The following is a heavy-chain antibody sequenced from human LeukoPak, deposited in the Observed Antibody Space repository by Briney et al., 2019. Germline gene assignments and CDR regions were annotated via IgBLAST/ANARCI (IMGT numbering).Heavy chain of an antibody. J-gene: IGHJ5*02. CDR3: AKGTSLSRFDP. V-gene: IGHV3-23*01. CDR1: GFSFSSYA. D-gene: IGHD3/OR15-3a*01. Sequence: GGSLRLSCAASGFSFSSYAMSWVRQAPGKGLEWVSAISGSGGSTYSADSVKGRFTISGDNSKNTLYLQMNSLGAEDTAVYYCAKGTSLSRFDPWGQGTLVTVSS. CDR2: ISGSGGST.